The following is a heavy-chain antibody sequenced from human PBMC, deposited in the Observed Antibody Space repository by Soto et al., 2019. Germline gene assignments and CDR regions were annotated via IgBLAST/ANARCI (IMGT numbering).Heavy chain of an antibody. D-gene: IGHD3-3*01. Sequence: GASVKVSCKASGNTVPNYAIHWVRQAPGQRLEWMGWINGGNGNTYYSEHFQGRVTMTRDTSTSTVYMELSSLRSEDTAVYYCAREGPSSGRWSRYYMAAFDISAQGTIVTVSS. CDR3: AREGPSSGRWSRYYMAAFDI. CDR2: INGGNGNT. V-gene: IGHV1-3*01. J-gene: IGHJ3*02. CDR1: GNTVPNYA.